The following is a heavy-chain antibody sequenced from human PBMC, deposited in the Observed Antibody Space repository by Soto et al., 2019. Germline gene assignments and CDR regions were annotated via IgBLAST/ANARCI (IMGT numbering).Heavy chain of an antibody. J-gene: IGHJ5*02. D-gene: IGHD3-22*01. Sequence: SQTLSLTCAISGDSVSSNSAAWNWIRQSPSRGLEWLGRTYYRFKWYNDYAVSVNSRITINPDTSKNQFSLQLNSVTPEDTAVYYCAREGYYDSSGYYRNWFDPWGQGTLVTVSS. CDR1: GDSVSSNSAA. CDR3: AREGYYDSSGYYRNWFDP. V-gene: IGHV6-1*01. CDR2: TYYRFKWYN.